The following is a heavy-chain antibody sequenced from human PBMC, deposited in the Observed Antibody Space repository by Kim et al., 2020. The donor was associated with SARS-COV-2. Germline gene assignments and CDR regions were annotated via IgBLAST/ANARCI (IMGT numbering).Heavy chain of an antibody. CDR3: ACSSGAYRLAF. D-gene: IGHD6-19*01. CDR1: GGSFSGYF. J-gene: IGHJ4*02. Sequence: SETLSLTCAVYGGSFSGYFWNWIRQPPGKGLEWIAEINHSGITNYNPSLRSRVTLSVDTSKAQFSLKLSSVTAADTAMYYCACSSGAYRLAFWGQGAMVT. V-gene: IGHV4-34*01. CDR2: INHSGIT.